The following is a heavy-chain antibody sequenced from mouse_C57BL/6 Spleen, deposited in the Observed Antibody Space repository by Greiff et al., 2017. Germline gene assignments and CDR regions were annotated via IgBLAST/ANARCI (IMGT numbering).Heavy chain of an antibody. V-gene: IGHV1-5*01. Sequence: VQLQQSGTVLARPGASVKMSCKTSGNTFTSYWMHWVKQRPGQGLEWIGAIYPGNSDTSYNQKFKGKAKLTAVTSSSTAYMELSSLTNEDSAVYYCTRSYCYGSSPDSMDYWGQGTSVTVSS. CDR2: IYPGNSDT. CDR1: GNTFTSYW. D-gene: IGHD1-1*01. J-gene: IGHJ4*01. CDR3: TRSYCYGSSPDSMDY.